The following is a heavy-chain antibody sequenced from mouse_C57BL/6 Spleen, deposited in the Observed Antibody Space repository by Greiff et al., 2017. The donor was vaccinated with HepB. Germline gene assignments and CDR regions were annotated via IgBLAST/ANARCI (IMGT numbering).Heavy chain of an antibody. CDR3: ARADYYGSKPVAY. CDR2: ISYDGSN. Sequence: EVKLQESGPGLVKPSQSLSLTCSVPGYSITSGYYWNWIRQFPGNKLEWMGYISYDGSNNYNPSLKNRISITRDTSKNQFFLKLNSVTTEDTATYYCARADYYGSKPVAYWGQGTLVTVSA. D-gene: IGHD1-1*01. CDR1: GYSITSGYY. J-gene: IGHJ3*01. V-gene: IGHV3-6*01.